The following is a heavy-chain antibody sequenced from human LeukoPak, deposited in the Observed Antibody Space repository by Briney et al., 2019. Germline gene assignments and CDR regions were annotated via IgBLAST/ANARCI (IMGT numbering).Heavy chain of an antibody. J-gene: IGHJ3*02. CDR1: GGSISSSSYY. CDR3: ARGSSGRCDAFDI. Sequence: KPSETLSLTCTVSGGSISSSSYYWGWIRRPAGKGLEWIGSIYYSGSTYYNPSLKSRVTISVDTSKNQFSLKLSSVTAADTAVYYCARGSSGRCDAFDIWGQGTMVTVSS. D-gene: IGHD6-19*01. V-gene: IGHV4-39*01. CDR2: IYYSGST.